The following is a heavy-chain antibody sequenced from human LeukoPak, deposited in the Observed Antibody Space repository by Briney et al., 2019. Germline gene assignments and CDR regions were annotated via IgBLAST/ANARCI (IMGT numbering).Heavy chain of an antibody. V-gene: IGHV3-11*01. CDR2: ISSSSPTM. CDR1: GLTFSDYY. Sequence: GGSLRLSCAASGLTFSDYYMSWIRQAPGKGLEGVSYISSSSPTMSSAASVKGRFSISRDNAKSSLYLQMNSLRAEDTAMYYCAREYTSGSYYIDYWGQGTLVTVSS. CDR3: AREYTSGSYYIDY. D-gene: IGHD3-10*01. J-gene: IGHJ4*02.